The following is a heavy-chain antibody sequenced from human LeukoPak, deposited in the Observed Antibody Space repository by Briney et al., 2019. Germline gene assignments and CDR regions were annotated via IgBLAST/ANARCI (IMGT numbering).Heavy chain of an antibody. V-gene: IGHV3-53*01. CDR2: IHTSGDT. J-gene: IGHJ5*02. Sequence: GGSLRLSCAASGLTGSHNYVSWVRQAPGKGLEWVSAIHTSGDTCYADSVKGRFTISRDTSKNTLCLQINSLRVEDTAVYYCIVFGDSNHWGQGTLVTVPS. CDR3: IVFGDSNH. D-gene: IGHD4-17*01. CDR1: GLTGSHNY.